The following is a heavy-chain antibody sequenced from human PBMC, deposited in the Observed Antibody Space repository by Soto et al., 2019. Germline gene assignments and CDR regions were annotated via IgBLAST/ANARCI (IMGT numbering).Heavy chain of an antibody. CDR2: ISQSGST. Sequence: PSETLALTCAVSGDSINSSHWWNWVRQPPGKGLEWIGQISQSGSTNYNPSLTSRVTISVDKSKNHFSLKVTSVTAADTAVYYCAACHFRNGPRTDTRPDYWGQAPLVTVSS. CDR1: GDSINSSHW. CDR3: AACHFRNGPRTDTRPDY. V-gene: IGHV4-4*02. D-gene: IGHD3-3*02. J-gene: IGHJ4*02.